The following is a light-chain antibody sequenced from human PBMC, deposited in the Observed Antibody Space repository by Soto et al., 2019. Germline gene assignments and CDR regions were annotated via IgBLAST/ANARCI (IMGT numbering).Light chain of an antibody. V-gene: IGKV1-12*01. J-gene: IGKJ4*01. CDR3: QQANSFPFT. CDR2: AES. CDR1: QGISSW. Sequence: DIQMTHSPSSVCASVGDRLTITCRASQGISSWLAWYQQKPGKAPKLLIYAESSLQSGVPSRLSGSGSGTDFNLTISRLQPEDFATYFCQQANSFPFTCGGGTKVDIK.